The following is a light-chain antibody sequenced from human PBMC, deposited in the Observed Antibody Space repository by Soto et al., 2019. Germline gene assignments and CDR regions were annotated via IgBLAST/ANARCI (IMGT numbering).Light chain of an antibody. CDR3: QQYNSYRT. CDR2: DAS. Sequence: GDRVSLTCRARESINIWLAWYQQKPGKAPKLLMYDASILASGVSPRFSGSGSGTQFTLTISSLQPDDFATYYCQQYNSYRTFGQGTRVEIK. CDR1: ESINIW. J-gene: IGKJ1*01. V-gene: IGKV1-5*01.